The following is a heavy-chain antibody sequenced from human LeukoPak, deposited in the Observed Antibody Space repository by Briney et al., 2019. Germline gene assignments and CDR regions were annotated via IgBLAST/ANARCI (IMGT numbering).Heavy chain of an antibody. D-gene: IGHD4-11*01. CDR1: GFRFSSFG. CDR2: ISNYFGVT. CDR3: ARDSDYSGNGSGDWLDP. Sequence: GASVNVSCKASGFRFSSFGVSWVRQAPCQGLEWMGWISNYFGVTHYAEKFEDRVTMTIDTSTTTVYMELRGLRYDDTAIYYCARDSDYSGNGSGDWLDPWGQGTVVTVSS. V-gene: IGHV1-18*04. J-gene: IGHJ5*02.